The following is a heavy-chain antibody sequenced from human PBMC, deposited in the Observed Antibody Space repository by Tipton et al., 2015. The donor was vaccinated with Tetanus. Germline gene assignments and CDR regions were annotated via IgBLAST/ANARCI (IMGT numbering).Heavy chain of an antibody. CDR2: IHPSGST. CDR3: ARGVDRAKAGTD. V-gene: IGHV4-34*01. Sequence: LSLTCAVYGGSFSGYYCSWIRQSPGRGLEWIGEIHPSGSTYYNPSFTSRITLSQDTSKNQFSLKLNSVTAADTAVYYCARGVDRAKAGTDWGQGTLVTVSS. D-gene: IGHD5-18*01. CDR1: GGSFSGYY. J-gene: IGHJ4*02.